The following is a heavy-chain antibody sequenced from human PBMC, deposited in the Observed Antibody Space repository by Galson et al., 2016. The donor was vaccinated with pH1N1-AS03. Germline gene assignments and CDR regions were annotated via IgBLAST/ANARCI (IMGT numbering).Heavy chain of an antibody. V-gene: IGHV3-74*01. J-gene: IGHJ4*02. CDR2: INGDGTIA. CDR3: AIADYGSGRILDY. D-gene: IGHD3-10*01. CDR1: QFFVGGFW. Sequence: PRLSCAVSQFFVGGFWMHWVRRVPGKGLVWVSRINGDGTIANYAGSVEGRFTVSRDNARNTLFLQMDRLTGDDTGVYYCAIADYGSGRILDYWGQGTLVTVSS.